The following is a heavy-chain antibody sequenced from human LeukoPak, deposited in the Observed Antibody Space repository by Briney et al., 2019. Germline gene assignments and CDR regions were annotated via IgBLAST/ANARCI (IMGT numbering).Heavy chain of an antibody. CDR3: ARAIGTPDPAAP. V-gene: IGHV1-46*01. CDR2: INPSDGST. CDR1: GYTFTSYY. D-gene: IGHD6-25*01. J-gene: IGHJ4*02. Sequence: ASVKVSCKASGYTFTSYYMHWVRQAPGQGLEWMGIINPSDGSTSYAQKFQGRVTMTRNTSISTAYMELSSLRSEDTAVYYCARAIGTPDPAAPWGQGTLVTVSS.